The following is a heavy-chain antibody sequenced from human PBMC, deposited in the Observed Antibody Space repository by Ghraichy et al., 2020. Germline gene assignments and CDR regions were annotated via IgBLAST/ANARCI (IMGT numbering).Heavy chain of an antibody. V-gene: IGHV3-33*01. CDR3: ARDIYYYDSSGYYHFQH. D-gene: IGHD3-22*01. J-gene: IGHJ1*01. Sequence: GGSLRLSCAASGFTFSSYGMHWVRQAPGKGLEWVAVIWYDGSNKYYADSVKGRFTISRDNSKNTLDLQMNSLRAEDTAVYYCARDIYYYDSSGYYHFQHWGQGTLVTVSS. CDR2: IWYDGSNK. CDR1: GFTFSSYG.